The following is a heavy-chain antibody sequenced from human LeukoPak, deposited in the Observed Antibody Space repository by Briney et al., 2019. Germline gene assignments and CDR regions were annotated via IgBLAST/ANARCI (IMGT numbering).Heavy chain of an antibody. J-gene: IGHJ4*02. CDR2: ISGSGGST. CDR3: AKDKDGYSYGYQYYFDY. CDR1: GFTFSSYA. D-gene: IGHD5-18*01. Sequence: GGSLRLSCAASGFTFSSYAMSWVRQAPGKGLEWVSAISGSGGSTYYADSVKGRFTISRDNSKNTLYLQMNSLRAEDTAVYYCAKDKDGYSYGYQYYFDYWGQGTLVTVSS. V-gene: IGHV3-23*01.